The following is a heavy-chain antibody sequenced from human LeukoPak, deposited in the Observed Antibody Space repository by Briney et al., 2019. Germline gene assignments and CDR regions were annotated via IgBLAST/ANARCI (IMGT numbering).Heavy chain of an antibody. V-gene: IGHV4-61*01. CDR2: IYYSGST. J-gene: IGHJ4*02. Sequence: PSETLSLTCTVSSGSISSKNYYWGWIRQPPGKGLEWIGYIYYSGSTNYNPSLKSRVTISVDTSKKQFSLKLSSVTSADTAVYYCAREDYDSSGYYYYPYWGQGTLVTVSS. D-gene: IGHD3-22*01. CDR3: AREDYDSSGYYYYPY. CDR1: SGSISSKNYY.